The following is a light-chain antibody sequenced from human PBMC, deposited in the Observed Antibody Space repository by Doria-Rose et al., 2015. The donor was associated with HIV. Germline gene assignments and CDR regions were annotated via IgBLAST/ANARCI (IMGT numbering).Light chain of an antibody. CDR3: HQYASSRM. V-gene: IGKV3-20*01. CDR1: QSVSANY. J-gene: IGKJ1*01. Sequence: TQSPGTLSLSPGERATLSCRASQSVSANYLAWYQQRPGQSPRLLIYGASSRATDIPDRFSGSGSGTDFTLTISRLEPEDFAVHYCHQYASSRMFGQGTKVEIK. CDR2: GAS.